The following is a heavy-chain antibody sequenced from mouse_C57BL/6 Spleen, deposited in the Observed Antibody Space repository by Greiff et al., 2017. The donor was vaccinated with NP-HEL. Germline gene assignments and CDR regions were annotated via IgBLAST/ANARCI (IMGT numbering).Heavy chain of an antibody. V-gene: IGHV1-64*01. D-gene: IGHD2-2*01. J-gene: IGHJ3*01. CDR2: IHPNSGST. CDR3: ASGYDEGFAY. CDR1: GYTFTSYW. Sequence: QVHVKQSGAELVKPGASVKLSCKASGYTFTSYWMHWVKQRPGQGLEWIGMIHPNSGSTNYNEKFKSKATLTVDKSSSTAYMQLSSLTSEDSAVYYCASGYDEGFAYWGQGTLVTVSA.